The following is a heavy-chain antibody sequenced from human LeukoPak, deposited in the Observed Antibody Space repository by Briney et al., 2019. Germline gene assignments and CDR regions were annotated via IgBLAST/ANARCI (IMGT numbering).Heavy chain of an antibody. Sequence: SETLSLTCTVSGGSISSSSCYWGWIRQPPGKGLEWIGSIYYSGSTYYNPSLKSRVTISVDTSKNQFSLKLSSVTAADTAVYYCARMYYDFWSGYPNDQFDYWGQGTLVTVSS. J-gene: IGHJ4*02. CDR1: GGSISSSSCY. CDR2: IYYSGST. CDR3: ARMYYDFWSGYPNDQFDY. D-gene: IGHD3-3*01. V-gene: IGHV4-39*01.